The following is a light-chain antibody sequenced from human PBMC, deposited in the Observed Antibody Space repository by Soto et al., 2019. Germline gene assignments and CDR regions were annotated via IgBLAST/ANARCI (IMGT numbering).Light chain of an antibody. CDR2: GAS. CDR1: QSVSSSY. CDR3: QQYCSSPLN. J-gene: IGKJ4*01. Sequence: EIVLTQSPGTLSLSPGERATLSCRASQSVSSSYLAWYQQKPGQAPRLLIYGASSRATGIPDRFSGSGSGTDFTLTISRLETEDFAVYYCQQYCSSPLNFGGGTKVEIK. V-gene: IGKV3-20*01.